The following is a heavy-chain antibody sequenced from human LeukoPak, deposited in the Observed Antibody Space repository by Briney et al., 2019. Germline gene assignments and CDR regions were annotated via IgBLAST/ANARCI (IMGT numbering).Heavy chain of an antibody. CDR2: IYTSGST. CDR1: GGSISSYY. D-gene: IGHD5-24*01. J-gene: IGHJ5*02. CDR3: ARDRGDGYNGEDFWFEP. Sequence: SETLSLTCTVSGGSISSYYWSWIRQPAGKGLEWIGRIYTSGSTNYNPSLKSRVTMSVDTSKNQFSLKLSSVTAADTAVYYCARDRGDGYNGEDFWFEPWGQGTLVTVSS. V-gene: IGHV4-4*07.